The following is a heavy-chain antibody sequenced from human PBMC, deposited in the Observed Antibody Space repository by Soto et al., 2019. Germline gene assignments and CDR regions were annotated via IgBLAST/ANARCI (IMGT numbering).Heavy chain of an antibody. D-gene: IGHD6-13*01. CDR2: IIPIFGTA. Sequence: SVKVSCKASGGTFSSYAISWVRQAPGQGLEWMGGIIPIFGTANYAQKFQGRVTTTADESTSTAYMELSGLRSEDTAVYYCARDGIAAAGTRFDYWGQGTLVTVSS. J-gene: IGHJ4*02. CDR1: GGTFSSYA. CDR3: ARDGIAAAGTRFDY. V-gene: IGHV1-69*13.